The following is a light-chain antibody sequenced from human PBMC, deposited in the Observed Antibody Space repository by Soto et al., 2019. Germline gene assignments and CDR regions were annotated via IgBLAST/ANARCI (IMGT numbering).Light chain of an antibody. CDR2: DVT. CDR1: GNDVGGYNY. CDR3: SSFTSSTTRV. V-gene: IGLV2-14*01. Sequence: QPVLTQPASVSGSPGQSITISCTGTGNDVGGYNYVSWYQQHPGKAPKLMIYDVTNRPSGVSNRFSGSKSGNTASLTISGLQAEDEADYYCSSFTSSTTRVFGAGTKLTVL. J-gene: IGLJ1*01.